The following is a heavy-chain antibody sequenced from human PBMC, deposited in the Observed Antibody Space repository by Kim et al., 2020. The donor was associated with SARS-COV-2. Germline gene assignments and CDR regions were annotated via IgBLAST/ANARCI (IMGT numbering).Heavy chain of an antibody. D-gene: IGHD3-10*01. J-gene: IGHJ4*02. CDR2: IYYSGST. V-gene: IGHV4-61*01. CDR3: AAQKDVVIVPPSTDF. Sequence: SETLSLTCAVSDTSVTSGTYYWSWFRQPPGGGLEWIGYIYYSGSTYYNPSLKSRVTISLDTSKNLFSLKLTSVTAADTAVYYCAAQKDVVIVPPSTDFWGQGTLVTVSS. CDR1: DTSVTSGTYY.